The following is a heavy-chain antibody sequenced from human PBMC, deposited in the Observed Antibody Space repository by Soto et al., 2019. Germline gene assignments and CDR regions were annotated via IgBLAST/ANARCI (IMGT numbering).Heavy chain of an antibody. CDR3: SRAAANIDY. CDR2: ISYSGST. Sequence: QVQLQESGPGLVKPSQTLSLTCTVSGGSISSSGSYWTWIRQHPGKGLEWIGYISYSGSTVYNPSLESRVNISVDTSKNQFSLNLRSVTAADTAVYYCSRAAANIDYWGQGTLVTVSS. CDR1: GGSISSSGSY. V-gene: IGHV4-31*03. J-gene: IGHJ4*02. D-gene: IGHD2-2*01.